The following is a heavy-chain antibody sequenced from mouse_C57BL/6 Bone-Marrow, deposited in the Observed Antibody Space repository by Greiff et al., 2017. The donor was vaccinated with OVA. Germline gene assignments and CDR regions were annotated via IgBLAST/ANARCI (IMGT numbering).Heavy chain of an antibody. CDR3: ARWYYGSSYYYAMDY. CDR1: GYTFTSYG. V-gene: IGHV1-81*01. Sequence: VQLQQSGAELARPGASVKLSCKASGYTFTSYGISWVKQRTGQGLEWIGEIYPRSGNTYYNEKFKGKATLTADKSSSTAYMELRSLTSEDSAVYFCARWYYGSSYYYAMDYWGQGTTLTVSS. D-gene: IGHD1-1*01. CDR2: IYPRSGNT. J-gene: IGHJ2*01.